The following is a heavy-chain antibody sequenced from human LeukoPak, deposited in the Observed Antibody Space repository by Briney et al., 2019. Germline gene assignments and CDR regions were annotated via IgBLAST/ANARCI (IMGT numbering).Heavy chain of an antibody. Sequence: GGSLRLSCAASGFTFSDYYMGWTRQAPGKGLEWLSYISGSGTTMYYADSVKGRFTISRDNAKNSLDLQMNSLRAEDTAVYYCGRDFGLTGTKRSFDIWGQGTMVTVSS. J-gene: IGHJ3*02. CDR1: GFTFSDYY. CDR2: ISGSGTTM. V-gene: IGHV3-11*01. CDR3: GRDFGLTGTKRSFDI. D-gene: IGHD1-7*01.